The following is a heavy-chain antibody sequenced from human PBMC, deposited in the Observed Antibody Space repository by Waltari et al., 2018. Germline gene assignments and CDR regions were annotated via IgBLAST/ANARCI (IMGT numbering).Heavy chain of an antibody. Sequence: EVQLVESGGGLVKPGGSLRLSCAASGFPFSSYSLNWVRQAPGKGLEWVSSISSSSSYIYYADSVKGRFTISRDNAKNSLYLQMNSLRAEDTAVYYCARDLGYSKAFYWGQGTLVTVSS. D-gene: IGHD4-4*01. CDR1: GFPFSSYS. J-gene: IGHJ4*02. CDR2: ISSSSSYI. V-gene: IGHV3-21*01. CDR3: ARDLGYSKAFY.